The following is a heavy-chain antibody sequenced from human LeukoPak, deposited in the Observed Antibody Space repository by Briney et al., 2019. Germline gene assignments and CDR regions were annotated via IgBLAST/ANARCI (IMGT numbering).Heavy chain of an antibody. CDR1: GGSFSGYY. CDR3: ARGEPHYYYDSSGYYYP. D-gene: IGHD3-22*01. J-gene: IGHJ5*02. Sequence: KASETLSLTCAVYGGSFSGYYWSWIRQPPVKGLEWIGEINHSGSTNYNPSLKSRVTISVDTSKNQFSLKLSSVTAADTAVYYCARGEPHYYYDSSGYYYPWGQGTLVTVSS. CDR2: INHSGST. V-gene: IGHV4-34*01.